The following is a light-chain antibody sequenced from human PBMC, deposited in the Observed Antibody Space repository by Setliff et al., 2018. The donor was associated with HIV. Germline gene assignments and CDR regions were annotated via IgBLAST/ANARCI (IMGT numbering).Light chain of an antibody. CDR1: SSDVGNYNY. V-gene: IGLV2-14*03. CDR3: TSYTSSAIYV. J-gene: IGLJ1*01. Sequence: QSALTQPASVSGSPGQSITISCTGTSSDVGNYNYVSWYQQHPGKAPKLMIYDVSKRPSGVSDRFSGSKSGNTASLTISGLQAEDEADYYCTSYTSSAIYVFATGTKVTVL. CDR2: DVS.